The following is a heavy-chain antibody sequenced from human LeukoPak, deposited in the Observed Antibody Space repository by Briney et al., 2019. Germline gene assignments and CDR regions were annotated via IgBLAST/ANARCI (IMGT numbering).Heavy chain of an antibody. J-gene: IGHJ4*02. CDR3: ATGGYSGYGNFDY. D-gene: IGHD5-12*01. Sequence: GASVKVSRKASGYTFTGYHIHWVRQAPGQGLEWMGRINPYSGDTNFAQKFQGRVTMTRDTSITTAYMELSSLRSEDTAVYYCATGGYSGYGNFDYWGQGTLVTVSS. CDR2: INPYSGDT. V-gene: IGHV1-2*06. CDR1: GYTFTGYH.